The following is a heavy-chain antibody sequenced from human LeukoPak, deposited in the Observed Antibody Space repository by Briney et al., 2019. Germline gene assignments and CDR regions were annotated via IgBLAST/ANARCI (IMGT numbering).Heavy chain of an antibody. CDR2: ISNSDSTK. V-gene: IGHV3-11*01. CDR1: GFTFSDYY. D-gene: IGHD1-26*01. J-gene: IGHJ4*02. Sequence: GGSLRLSCAPSGFTFSDYYMSWIRQAPGKGLEWVSYISNSDSTKYYADSVKGRFTISRDNAKKSLYLQMNSLRAEDTAVYYCARTQSQSGSYRYYFGYWGQGTLVTVSS. CDR3: ARTQSQSGSYRYYFGY.